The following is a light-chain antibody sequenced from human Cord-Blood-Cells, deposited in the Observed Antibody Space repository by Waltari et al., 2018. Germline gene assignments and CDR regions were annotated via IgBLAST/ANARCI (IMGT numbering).Light chain of an antibody. Sequence: QSVLTQPPSVSGAPGQRGTISCTGSSSNIGAGYDVHWYPQLPGTAPKLLIYRNSMRPSGVPDRYAGCNAGTSAPLAIAGLQAEDGADYYGQSDDSSLSGYVFGTGTKVTVL. CDR2: RNS. J-gene: IGLJ1*01. V-gene: IGLV1-40*01. CDR3: QSDDSSLSGYV. CDR1: SSNIGAGYD.